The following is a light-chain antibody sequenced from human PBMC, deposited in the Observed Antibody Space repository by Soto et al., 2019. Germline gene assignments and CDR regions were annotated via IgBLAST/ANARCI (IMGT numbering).Light chain of an antibody. V-gene: IGLV1-47*01. CDR2: RNN. Sequence: LTEPRSASGTPGQRVTIYCYGSSSNIGSNYVYWYQQLPGTAPKLLIYRNNQRPSGVPDRFSGSKSGTSASLAISGLRSEDEADYYCAAWDDSLSGRYVFGTGTKVTVL. J-gene: IGLJ1*01. CDR3: AAWDDSLSGRYV. CDR1: SSNIGSNY.